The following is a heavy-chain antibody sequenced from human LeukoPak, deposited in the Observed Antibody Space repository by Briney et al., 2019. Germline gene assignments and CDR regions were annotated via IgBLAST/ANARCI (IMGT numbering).Heavy chain of an antibody. D-gene: IGHD1-26*01. CDR3: ARVGWELLYVNWFDP. CDR2: TSAYNGNT. J-gene: IGHJ5*02. CDR1: GYTFTSYG. Sequence: ASVKVSCKASGYTFTSYGISWVRQAPGQGLEWMGWTSAYNGNTNYAQKLQGRVTMTTDTSTSTAYMELRSLRSDDTAVYYCARVGWELLYVNWFDPWGQGTLVTVSS. V-gene: IGHV1-18*01.